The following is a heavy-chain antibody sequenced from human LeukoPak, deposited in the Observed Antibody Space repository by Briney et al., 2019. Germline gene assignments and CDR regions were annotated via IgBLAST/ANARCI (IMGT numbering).Heavy chain of an antibody. D-gene: IGHD1-1*01. CDR3: ARDLDLNWFDP. CDR2: ISSSGSTI. Sequence: GGSLRLSCAASGFTFSSYEMNWVRQAPGKGLEWVSYISSSGSTIYYADSVKGRFTISRDNAKNSLYLQMNSLRAEDTAVYYCARDLDLNWFDPWGQGTPVTVSS. J-gene: IGHJ5*02. CDR1: GFTFSSYE. V-gene: IGHV3-48*03.